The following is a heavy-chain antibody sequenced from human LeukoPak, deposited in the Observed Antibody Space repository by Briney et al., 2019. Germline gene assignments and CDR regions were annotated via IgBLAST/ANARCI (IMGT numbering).Heavy chain of an antibody. V-gene: IGHV1-2*02. Sequence: GVSVKVSCKASGYTFTGYYMHWVRQAPGQGLEWMGWINPNSGGTNYAQKFQGRVTMTRDTSISTAYMELSRLRSDDTAVYYCARAKKMAIVYAAAGTCLDYWGQGTLVTVSS. CDR3: ARAKKMAIVYAAAGTCLDY. CDR1: GYTFTGYY. D-gene: IGHD6-13*01. CDR2: INPNSGGT. J-gene: IGHJ4*02.